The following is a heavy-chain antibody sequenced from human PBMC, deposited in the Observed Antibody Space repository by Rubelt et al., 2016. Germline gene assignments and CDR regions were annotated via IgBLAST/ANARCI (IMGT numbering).Heavy chain of an antibody. CDR1: GFTFSSYA. CDR3: ARDFAGAHYYYGMDV. J-gene: IGHJ6*02. D-gene: IGHD3-10*01. CDR2: ISWNSGSI. V-gene: IGHV3-9*01. Sequence: EVQLLESGGGLVQPGGSLRLSCAASGFTFSSYAMHWVRQAPGKGVEWVSGISWNSGSIGYADSVKGRFTISRESAKNSLYLQMNKLGDDDTAVYFCARDFAGAHYYYGMDVGGQGTTVTVSS.